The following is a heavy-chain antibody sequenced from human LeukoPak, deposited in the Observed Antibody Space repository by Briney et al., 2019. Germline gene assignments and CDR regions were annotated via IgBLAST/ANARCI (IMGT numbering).Heavy chain of an antibody. CDR1: GFTFSSYA. V-gene: IGHV3-23*01. Sequence: GGSLRLSCAASGFTFSSYAMSWVRQAPGKGLEWVSAISGSGGSTYYADSVKGRFTISRDNSRNTLYLQMNSLRAEDTAVYYCAKVGTYYYDSSGYRYFDYWGQGTLVTVSS. CDR2: ISGSGGST. D-gene: IGHD3-22*01. CDR3: AKVGTYYYDSSGYRYFDY. J-gene: IGHJ4*02.